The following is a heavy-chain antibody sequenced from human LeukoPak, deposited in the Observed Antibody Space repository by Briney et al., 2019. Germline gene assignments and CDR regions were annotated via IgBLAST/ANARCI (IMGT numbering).Heavy chain of an antibody. CDR1: GYTFTTYG. CDR2: ISGYNGKT. V-gene: IGHV1-18*01. Sequence: ASVKVSCKASGYTFTTYGITWVRQAPGQGLEWMGLISGYNGKTNYAQKFQGRVTMTTDTSTNTAYMELRSLRSDDTAVYYCARQYRFNYFDYWGQGSLVTVSS. D-gene: IGHD5-18*01. J-gene: IGHJ4*02. CDR3: ARQYRFNYFDY.